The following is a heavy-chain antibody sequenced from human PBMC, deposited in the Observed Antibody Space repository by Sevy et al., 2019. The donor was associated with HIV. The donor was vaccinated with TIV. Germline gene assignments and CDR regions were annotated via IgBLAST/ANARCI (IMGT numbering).Heavy chain of an antibody. V-gene: IGHV3-23*01. D-gene: IGHD3-10*01. CDR1: GFTFSSYA. CDR2: ISGSGGST. Sequence: GGSLRLSCAASGFTFSSYAMSWVRQATGKGLEWVSAISGSGGSTYYADSVKGRFTISRDNSKNTLYLQMNSLRAEDTAVYYCARGALLWFGDSHYYYGMDVWGQWTTVTASS. J-gene: IGHJ6*02. CDR3: ARGALLWFGDSHYYYGMDV.